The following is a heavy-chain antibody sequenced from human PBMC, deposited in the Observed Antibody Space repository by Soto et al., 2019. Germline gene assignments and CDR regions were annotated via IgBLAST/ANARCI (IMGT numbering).Heavy chain of an antibody. J-gene: IGHJ6*03. CDR1: GGSFSGYY. CDR3: ARAYYDFWSGLYYYYYYMDV. D-gene: IGHD3-3*01. Sequence: QVQLQQWGAGLLKPSETLSLTCAVYGGSFSGYYWSWIRQPPGKGLEWIGEINHSGSTNYNPSLKSRVTISVDTSKNQFSLKLSSVTAADTAVYYCARAYYDFWSGLYYYYYYMDVWGKGTTVTVSS. CDR2: INHSGST. V-gene: IGHV4-34*01.